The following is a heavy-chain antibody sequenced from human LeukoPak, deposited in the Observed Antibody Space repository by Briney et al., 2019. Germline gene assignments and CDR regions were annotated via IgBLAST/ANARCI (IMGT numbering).Heavy chain of an antibody. J-gene: IGHJ5*02. V-gene: IGHV1-8*01. CDR1: GYTFTSYD. CDR3: ARGRTTGTTRYWFDP. CDR2: MNPNSGNT. D-gene: IGHD1-1*01. Sequence: ASVKVSCKASGYTFTSYDINWVRQATGQGLEWMGWMNPNSGNTGYVQKFQGRVTMTRNTSISTAYMELSSLRSEDTAVYYCARGRTTGTTRYWFDPWGQGTLVTVSS.